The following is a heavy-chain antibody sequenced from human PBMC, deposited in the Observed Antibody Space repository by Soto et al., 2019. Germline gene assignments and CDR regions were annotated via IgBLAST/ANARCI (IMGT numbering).Heavy chain of an antibody. CDR3: ARGAARSRVWGSYRYPTFDY. CDR1: GGSFSGYY. CDR2: SNHSGST. D-gene: IGHD3-16*02. Sequence: SETLSLTCAVYGGSFSGYYWSWIRQPPGKGLEWIGESNHSGSTNYNPFLKSRVTISVDTSKNQFSLKLSSVTAADTAVYYCARGAARSRVWGSYRYPTFDYWGQGTLVTVSS. V-gene: IGHV4-34*01. J-gene: IGHJ4*02.